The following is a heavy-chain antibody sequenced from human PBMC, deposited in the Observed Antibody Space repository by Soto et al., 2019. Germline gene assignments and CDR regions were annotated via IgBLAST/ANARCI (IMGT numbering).Heavy chain of an antibody. CDR3: ARGSIFGVDDTSVFDY. CDR1: GYSISSGYY. D-gene: IGHD3-3*01. J-gene: IGHJ4*02. V-gene: IGHV4-38-2*01. Sequence: SETLSLTCAVSGYSISSGYYWGWIRQPPGKGLEWIGSIYHSGSTYYNPSLKSRVTISVDTSKNQFSLKLSSVTAADTAVYYCARGSIFGVDDTSVFDYWGQGTLVTVS. CDR2: IYHSGST.